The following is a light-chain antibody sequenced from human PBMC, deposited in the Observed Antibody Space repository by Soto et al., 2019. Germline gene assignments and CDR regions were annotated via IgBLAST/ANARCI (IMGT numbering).Light chain of an antibody. CDR2: GNS. CDR3: KSYTSSRTGAV. Sequence: QSVLTQPASVSGAPGQRITISCTGTSSNIGGGYDVHWYQQLPGTAPKLLIYGNSNRPSGVPDRFSGSKSGNSASLAITGLQAEDEADYYCKSYTSSRTGAVFGGGTQLTVL. V-gene: IGLV1-40*01. J-gene: IGLJ7*01. CDR1: SSNIGGGYD.